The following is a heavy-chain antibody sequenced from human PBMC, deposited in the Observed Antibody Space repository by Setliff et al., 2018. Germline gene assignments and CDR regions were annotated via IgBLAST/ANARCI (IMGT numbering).Heavy chain of an antibody. CDR3: AKVMAIFGVVTDIGFYFDY. V-gene: IGHV3-7*03. J-gene: IGHJ4*02. CDR2: INPHGSEK. D-gene: IGHD3-3*01. Sequence: GGSLRLSCAASGLTFSSDAMTWVRQTPGKGLEWLASINPHGSEKSYADSVKGRFTISRDNAKNSLSLQMNSLIAEDTAIYYCAKVMAIFGVVTDIGFYFDYWGQGSLVTVSS. CDR1: GLTFSSDA.